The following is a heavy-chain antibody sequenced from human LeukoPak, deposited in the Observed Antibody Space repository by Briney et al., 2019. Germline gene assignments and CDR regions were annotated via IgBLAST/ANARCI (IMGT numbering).Heavy chain of an antibody. J-gene: IGHJ4*02. Sequence: GGSLRLSCAASGFIFSDYYMSWIRQAPGKGLEWVSYISSSGSTIYYADSVKGRFTISRDNAKNSLYLEMNSLRVEDTAVYYCASEERYYYDSSGYPTLDYWGQGTLVTVSS. V-gene: IGHV3-11*04. CDR2: ISSSGSTI. CDR1: GFIFSDYY. CDR3: ASEERYYYDSSGYPTLDY. D-gene: IGHD3-22*01.